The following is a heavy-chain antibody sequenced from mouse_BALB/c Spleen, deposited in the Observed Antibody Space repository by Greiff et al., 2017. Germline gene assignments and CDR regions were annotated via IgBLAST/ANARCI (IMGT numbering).Heavy chain of an antibody. J-gene: IGHJ4*01. CDR1: GFTFSSYG. CDR3: ARVYYGYDDAMDY. V-gene: IGHV5-6-3*01. Sequence: EVKLMESGGGLVQPGGSLKLSCAASGFTFSSYGMSWVRQTPDKRLELVATINSNGGSTYYPDSVKGRFTISRDNAKNTLYLQMSSLKSEDTAMYSCARVYYGYDDAMDYWGQGTSVTVSS. D-gene: IGHD2-2*01. CDR2: INSNGGST.